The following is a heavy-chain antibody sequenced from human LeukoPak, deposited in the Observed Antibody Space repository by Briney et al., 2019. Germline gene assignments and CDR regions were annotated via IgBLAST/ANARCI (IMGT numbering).Heavy chain of an antibody. D-gene: IGHD6-6*01. CDR3: ARGRAARPDF. Sequence: GGTLRLSCAASGFTFSTYWMSWFRQTPGKGLEWVAKIKADGGEKDHVASVKGRFTISRDTAKNSLYLQMNSLTVEATAVYYCARGRAARPDFWGQGTLVTVSS. CDR1: GFTFSTYW. V-gene: IGHV3-7*01. CDR2: IKADGGEK. J-gene: IGHJ4*02.